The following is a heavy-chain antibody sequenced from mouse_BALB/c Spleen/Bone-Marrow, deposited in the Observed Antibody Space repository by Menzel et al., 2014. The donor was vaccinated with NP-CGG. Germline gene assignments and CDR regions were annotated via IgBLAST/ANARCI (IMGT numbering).Heavy chain of an antibody. V-gene: IGHV1S135*01. D-gene: IGHD1-1*02. J-gene: IGHJ3*01. CDR3: AREEHGRGFAY. CDR2: IDPYNGGT. CDR1: GYAFTSYN. Sequence: EVQGVESGPELVKPGASVKVSCKASGYAFTSYNMYWVKQSHGKSLEWIGYIDPYNGGTNYNQKFKGKATLTVDKSSSTAYMHLNSLTSEDSAVYYCAREEHGRGFAYWGQGTLVTVSA.